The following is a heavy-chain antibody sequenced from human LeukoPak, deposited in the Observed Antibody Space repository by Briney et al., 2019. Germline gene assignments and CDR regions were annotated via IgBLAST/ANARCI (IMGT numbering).Heavy chain of an antibody. D-gene: IGHD4-11*01. Sequence: GGSLRLSCAASGFTFSHYGMHWVRQDPGRGLEWVAVIWSDGSNKFYADSVKGRFTISRDNSQNTVDLHMNILRAEDTAVYYCAKDAQRGFDYSNSLEYWGQGTLVTVSS. V-gene: IGHV3-33*06. CDR2: IWSDGSNK. CDR3: AKDAQRGFDYSNSLEY. J-gene: IGHJ4*02. CDR1: GFTFSHYG.